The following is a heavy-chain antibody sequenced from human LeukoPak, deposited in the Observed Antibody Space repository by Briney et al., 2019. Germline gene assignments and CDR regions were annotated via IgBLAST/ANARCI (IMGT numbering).Heavy chain of an antibody. CDR2: IYHSGST. D-gene: IGHD1-26*01. Sequence: PSETLSLTCAVSGGSISSGGYSWSCIRQPPGKGLEWIGYIYHSGSTYYNPSLKSRVTISVDRSKNQFSLKLSSVTAADTAVYYCARVGRMGASTPRFDYWGQGTLVTVSS. V-gene: IGHV4-30-2*01. J-gene: IGHJ4*02. CDR1: GGSISSGGYS. CDR3: ARVGRMGASTPRFDY.